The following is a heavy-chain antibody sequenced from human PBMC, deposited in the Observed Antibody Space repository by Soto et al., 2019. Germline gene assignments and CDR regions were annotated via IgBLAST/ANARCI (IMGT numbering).Heavy chain of an antibody. V-gene: IGHV2-5*02. D-gene: IGHD3-22*01. CDR2: IHWDDDK. J-gene: IGHJ6*02. Sequence: QITLKESGLTLVKPTQTLTLTCTFSGFSLSTSGVGVGWIRQPPGKALEWLALIHWDDDKRYSPSLKSRLTITKDTSKNQVVLTMTNMDPVDTATYYCAHQGYDTSGFYGGMDVWGQGTTVTVSS. CDR1: GFSLSTSGVG. CDR3: AHQGYDTSGFYGGMDV.